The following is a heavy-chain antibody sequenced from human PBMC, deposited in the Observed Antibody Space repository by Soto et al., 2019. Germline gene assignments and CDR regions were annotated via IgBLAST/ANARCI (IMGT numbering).Heavy chain of an antibody. CDR3: AKGKGGYYDYDVGYHFDY. Sequence: QVQLVESGGGLVQPGRSLRLSCAASGFTFSSYGMHWVRQAPGKGLEWVAVLSYDGSNKYYAGSVKGRFTISRDNSKNTMYPQMIRLSAADTAVSYCAKGKGGYYDYDVGYHFDYWGQGTLVSVSS. CDR2: LSYDGSNK. V-gene: IGHV3-30*18. D-gene: IGHD5-12*01. J-gene: IGHJ4*02. CDR1: GFTFSSYG.